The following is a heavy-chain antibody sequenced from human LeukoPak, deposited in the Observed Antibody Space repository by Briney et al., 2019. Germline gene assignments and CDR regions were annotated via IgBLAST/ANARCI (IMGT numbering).Heavy chain of an antibody. CDR2: INAGGGSA. V-gene: IGHV3-NL1*01. Sequence: QVQLVESGGGVVQPGRSLRLSCAASGFTFSSYGMHWVRQAPGKGLEWVSGINAGGGSAYADSVKGRFTISRDNSKNTLYMQMNSLRAEDTALYYCAKELLDNNWITIDYWGQGTLVTVSS. CDR1: GFTFSSYG. J-gene: IGHJ4*02. CDR3: AKELLDNNWITIDY. D-gene: IGHD1-1*01.